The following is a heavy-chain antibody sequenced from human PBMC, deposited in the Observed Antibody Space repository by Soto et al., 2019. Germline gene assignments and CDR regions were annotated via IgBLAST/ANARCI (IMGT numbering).Heavy chain of an antibody. Sequence: SETLSLTCTVSGGSISSYYWSWIRQPPGKVLEWIGYIYYSGSTNYNPSLKSRVTISVDTSKNQFSLKLSSVTAADTAVYYCARESKVVVVPAATRWAFDIWGQGTMVTVSS. CDR2: IYYSGST. CDR3: ARESKVVVVPAATRWAFDI. J-gene: IGHJ3*02. D-gene: IGHD2-2*01. V-gene: IGHV4-59*01. CDR1: GGSISSYY.